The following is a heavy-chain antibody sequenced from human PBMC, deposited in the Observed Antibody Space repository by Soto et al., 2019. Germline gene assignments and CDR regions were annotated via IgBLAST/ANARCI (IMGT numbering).Heavy chain of an antibody. CDR1: GGSFSGYY. CDR2: INHSGST. V-gene: IGHV4-34*01. CDR3: ARARSTHCYYCGMDV. J-gene: IGHJ6*02. D-gene: IGHD2-2*01. Sequence: SETLSLTCAVYGGSFSGYYWSWIRQPPGKGLEWIGEINHSGSTNYNPSLKSRVTISVDTSKNQFSLKLSSVTAADTAVYYCARARSTHCYYCGMDVWGQGATVTVSS.